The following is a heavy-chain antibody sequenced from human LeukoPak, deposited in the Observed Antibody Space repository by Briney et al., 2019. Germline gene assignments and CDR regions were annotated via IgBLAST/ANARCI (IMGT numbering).Heavy chain of an antibody. CDR3: ARVGEMATIRD. CDR2: IYTSGST. CDR1: GGSISSYY. D-gene: IGHD5-24*01. V-gene: IGHV4-4*07. Sequence: SETLSLTCTVSGGSISSYYWSWIRQPAGKGLEWIGRIYTSGSTNYNPSLKSRLIMSVDTSKNQFSLNLSSVTAADTAVYYCARVGEMATIRDWGQGTLVSVSS. J-gene: IGHJ4*02.